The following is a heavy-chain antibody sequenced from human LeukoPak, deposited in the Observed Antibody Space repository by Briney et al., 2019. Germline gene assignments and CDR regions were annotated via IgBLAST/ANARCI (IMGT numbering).Heavy chain of an antibody. J-gene: IGHJ5*02. CDR3: ARDPRIVGATDWFDP. D-gene: IGHD1-26*01. CDR1: GGSISSSSYY. Sequence: PSETLSLTCTVSGGSISSSSYYWGWIRQPPGKGLEWIGSIYYSGSTYCNPSLKSRVTISVDTSKNQFSLKLSSVTAADTAVYYCARDPRIVGATDWFDPWGQGTLVTVSS. V-gene: IGHV4-39*07. CDR2: IYYSGST.